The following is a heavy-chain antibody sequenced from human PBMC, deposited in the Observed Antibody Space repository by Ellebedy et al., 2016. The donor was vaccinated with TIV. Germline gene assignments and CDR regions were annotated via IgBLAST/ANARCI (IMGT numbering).Heavy chain of an antibody. J-gene: IGHJ6*02. CDR1: GFAFSAYT. D-gene: IGHD3-3*01. CDR3: ARFWRRQQMKQGMDV. CDR2: MWYDGSRV. Sequence: GGSLRLSXEASGFAFSAYTMHWVRQAPGKGLEWVTLMWYDGSRVEYADSVRGRFTVSRDNSRNTLFLHMSSLRSDDTAVYYCARFWRRQQMKQGMDVWGQGTTVTVSS. V-gene: IGHV3-33*01.